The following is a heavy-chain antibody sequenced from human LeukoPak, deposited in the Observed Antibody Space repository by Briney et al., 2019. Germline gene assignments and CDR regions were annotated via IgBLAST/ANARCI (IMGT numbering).Heavy chain of an antibody. CDR3: AKEISVAHYYYGMDV. D-gene: IGHD6-19*01. Sequence: AGGSLRLSCAASGFTFSSYWMHWVRQAPGKGLVWVSRINTDGSSTSYADSVKGRFSISRDNSKNTLYLQMNSLRAEDTAVYYCAKEISVAHYYYGMDVWGQGTTVIVS. CDR2: INTDGSST. CDR1: GFTFSSYW. J-gene: IGHJ6*02. V-gene: IGHV3-74*01.